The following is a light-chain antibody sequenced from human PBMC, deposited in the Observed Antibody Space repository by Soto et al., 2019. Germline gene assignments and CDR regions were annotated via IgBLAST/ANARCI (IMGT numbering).Light chain of an antibody. CDR3: QQYNNWPLT. J-gene: IGKJ4*01. CDR2: GAS. V-gene: IGKV3-15*01. CDR1: QNVSST. Sequence: EIVMTQSPATLSVSPGERANLSCRASQNVSSTLAWYQQNPGQAPRLLIYGASTRATGIPARVSGSGSGTEFTLTISSRQSEDFAVYYCQQYNNWPLTFGGGTKVEIK.